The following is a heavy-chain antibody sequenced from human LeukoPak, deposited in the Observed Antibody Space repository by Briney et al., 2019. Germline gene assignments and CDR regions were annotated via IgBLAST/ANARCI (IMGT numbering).Heavy chain of an antibody. CDR2: ISGYNGNT. CDR3: ARDGAGTTWPFDY. V-gene: IGHV1-18*03. D-gene: IGHD1-1*01. Sequence: ASVKVSCKASGYTFTTYNINWVRQAPGQGLEWMGWISGYNGNTNYAQKLQGRVTMTTDTSASTAYMELSSLRSEDMAVYYCARDGAGTTWPFDYWGQGTLVTVSS. J-gene: IGHJ4*02. CDR1: GYTFTTYN.